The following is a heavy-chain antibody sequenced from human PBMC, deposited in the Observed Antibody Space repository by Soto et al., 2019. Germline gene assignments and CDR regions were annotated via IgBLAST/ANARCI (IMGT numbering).Heavy chain of an antibody. CDR1: GGPISSDDYY. J-gene: IGHJ1*01. V-gene: IGHV4-30-4*01. CDR3: ARDLDGLHDDTSGPFPRPG. CDR2: IHSSGSI. Sequence: SETLCLTCTVSGGPISSDDYYWSWIRQAPGRGLEWIGYIHSSGSIYYNPSLKSRATMSIDTAGNQFSLKVSSVTVADTAVYYCARDLDGLHDDTSGPFPRPGWGQGTLVTVSS. D-gene: IGHD3-22*01.